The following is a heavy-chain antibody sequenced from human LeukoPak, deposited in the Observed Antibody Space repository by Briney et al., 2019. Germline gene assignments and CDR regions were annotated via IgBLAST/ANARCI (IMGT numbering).Heavy chain of an antibody. CDR1: GGSFCGYY. D-gene: IGHD6-13*01. V-gene: IGHV4-34*01. CDR2: INHSGST. CDR3: ARVGTHIAAAGLDY. Sequence: TSDTLSLTCALYGGSFCGYYWSWIRHPPGKGLEWIGEINHSGSTNYNPSLKSRVTISVDTSKNQFSLKLSSVTAADTAVYYCARVGTHIAAAGLDYWGQGTLVTVSS. J-gene: IGHJ4*02.